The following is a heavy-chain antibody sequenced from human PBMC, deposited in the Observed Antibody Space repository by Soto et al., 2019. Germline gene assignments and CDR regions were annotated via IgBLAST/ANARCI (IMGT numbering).Heavy chain of an antibody. CDR1: GDTFTSNG. J-gene: IGHJ6*02. CDR3: ARDDGAIFGVVTTSYYGMDV. Sequence: GVSVKVSWEASGDTFTSNGLRWARQAPGQGLEWMGWISAYNGNTNYAQKLQGRVTMTTDTSTSTAYMELRSLRSDDTAVYYCARDDGAIFGVVTTSYYGMDVWGQGTTVTVSS. CDR2: ISAYNGNT. V-gene: IGHV1-18*01. D-gene: IGHD3-3*01.